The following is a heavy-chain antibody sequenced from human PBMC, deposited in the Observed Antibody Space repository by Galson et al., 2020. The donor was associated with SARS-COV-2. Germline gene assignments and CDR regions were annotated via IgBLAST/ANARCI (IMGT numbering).Heavy chain of an antibody. CDR2: LYYSGST. CDR1: GGSISSSGYY. D-gene: IGHD3-16*02. CDR3: VRQSYDYIWGSNRIYYYNLYMDV. J-gene: IGHJ6*03. V-gene: IGHV4-39*01. Sequence: SETLSLTCTVSGGSISSSGYYWGWIRQPPGKGLEWIGSLYYSGSTYYNPSLKSRVTIPLDTSKNRFSLKLSSVSAADTAVYYCVRQSYDYIWGSNRIYYYNLYMDVWGKGTTVTISS.